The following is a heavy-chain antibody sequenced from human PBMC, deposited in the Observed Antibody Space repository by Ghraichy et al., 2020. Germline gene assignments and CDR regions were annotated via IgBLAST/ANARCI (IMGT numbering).Heavy chain of an antibody. CDR3: AKLHPENSGDSGYGDS. J-gene: IGHJ4*02. CDR1: GFTFSNYA. V-gene: IGHV3-30*18. D-gene: IGHD4-17*01. Sequence: GGSLRLSCTASGFTFSNYAMHWVRQAPGKGLEWVAVISYDGSNIYYADSVKGRFTISRDNSKNTVYVQMNSLRTEDTAVYYCAKLHPENSGDSGYGDSWRQGTLVTASS. CDR2: ISYDGSNI.